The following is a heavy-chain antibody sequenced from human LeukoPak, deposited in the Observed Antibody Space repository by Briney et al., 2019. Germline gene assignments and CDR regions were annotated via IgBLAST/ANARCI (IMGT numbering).Heavy chain of an antibody. CDR3: AREGYDFWSEPYFDY. J-gene: IGHJ4*02. CDR1: GGSFSGYY. CDR2: INHSGST. D-gene: IGHD3-3*01. Sequence: PSETLSLTCAVYGGSFSGYYWSWIRQPPGKGLEWIGEINHSGSTNYNPSLKSRVTISVDTSKNQFSLKLSSVTAADTAVYYCAREGYDFWSEPYFDYWGQGTLVTVSS. V-gene: IGHV4-34*01.